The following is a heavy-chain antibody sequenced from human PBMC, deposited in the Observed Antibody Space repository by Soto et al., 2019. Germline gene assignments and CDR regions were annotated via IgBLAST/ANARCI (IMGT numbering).Heavy chain of an antibody. CDR2: ISGSGGST. V-gene: IGHV3-23*01. CDR1: GFTFSTYA. D-gene: IGHD3-10*01. J-gene: IGHJ4*02. Sequence: EVQLLESGGCLVQTGGSLRLSCAASGFTFSTYAMSWVRQAPGKGLEWVSAISGSGGSTYYADPVKGRFTISRDNSKKTLYLQMNSLRGEDTAVYYCAKGRVWFGEVSGDSWGQGTLVTVSS. CDR3: AKGRVWFGEVSGDS.